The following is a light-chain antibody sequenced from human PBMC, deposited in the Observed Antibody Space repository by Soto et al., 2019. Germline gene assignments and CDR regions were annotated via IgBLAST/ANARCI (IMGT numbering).Light chain of an antibody. J-gene: IGKJ4*01. Sequence: EIVLTQFPGTLSLSPGERATLSCRASQSVRNNYLLWYQQKPGQVPRLLIYEASYRAAGIPDRFSGSGSGTDFTLTISRLEPEDFAMYYCQQYGDSSPFGGGTRVEIK. CDR1: QSVRNNY. CDR2: EAS. CDR3: QQYGDSSP. V-gene: IGKV3-20*01.